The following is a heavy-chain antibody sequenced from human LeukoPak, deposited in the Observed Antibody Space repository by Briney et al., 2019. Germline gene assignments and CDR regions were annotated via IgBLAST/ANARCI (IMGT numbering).Heavy chain of an antibody. CDR2: IKEDGSEK. J-gene: IGHJ4*02. Sequence: GGSLRLSCVASGFSFTGNWMSWVRQAPGKGPEWVASIKEDGSEKYYGDSVSGRYTISRDNAKNSLYLQMNSLRAEDTAVYYCAQEGNWGQGTLVTVSS. V-gene: IGHV3-7*01. CDR3: AQEGN. CDR1: GFSFTGNW.